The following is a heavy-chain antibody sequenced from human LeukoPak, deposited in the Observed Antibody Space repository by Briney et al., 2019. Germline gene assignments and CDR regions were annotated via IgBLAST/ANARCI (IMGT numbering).Heavy chain of an antibody. CDR3: ARGSGWYKDYYYYYGMDV. Sequence: SETLSLTCTVSGGFISSYYWSWIRKPPGKGLEWIGYIYYSGSTNYNPSLKSRVTISVDTSKNQFSLKLSSVTAADTAVYYCARGSGWYKDYYYYYGMDVWGQGTTVTVSS. V-gene: IGHV4-59*13. J-gene: IGHJ6*02. CDR2: IYYSGST. CDR1: GGFISSYY. D-gene: IGHD6-19*01.